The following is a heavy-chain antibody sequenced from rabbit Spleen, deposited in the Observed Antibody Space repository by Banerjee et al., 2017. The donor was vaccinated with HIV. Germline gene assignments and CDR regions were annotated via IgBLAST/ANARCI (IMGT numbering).Heavy chain of an antibody. CDR1: GFSFSPNYY. D-gene: IGHD3-1*01. CDR3: AREGSITTFAFDL. J-gene: IGHJ4*01. V-gene: IGHV1S40*01. CDR2: IDGGSSGTT. Sequence: QSLEESGGDLVKPGASLTLTCTASGFSFSPNYYMCWVRQAPGKGLEWIACIDGGSSGTTGYASWAKGRFTISKTSSTTVTLQMTSLTVADTATYFCAREGSITTFAFDLWGPGTLVTVS.